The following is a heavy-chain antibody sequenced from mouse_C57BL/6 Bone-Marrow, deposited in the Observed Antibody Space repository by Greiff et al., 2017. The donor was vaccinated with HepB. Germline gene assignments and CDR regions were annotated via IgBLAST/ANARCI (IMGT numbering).Heavy chain of an antibody. V-gene: IGHV1-26*01. J-gene: IGHJ4*01. CDR2: INPNNGGT. CDR1: GYTFTDYY. Sequence: EVQLQQSGPELVKPGASVKISCKASGYTFTDYYMNWVKQSHGKSLEWIGDINPNNGGTSYNQKFKGNATLTVDKSSSTAYMELRSLTSEDSAVYYCAGDAMDYWGQGTSVTVSS. CDR3: AGDAMDY.